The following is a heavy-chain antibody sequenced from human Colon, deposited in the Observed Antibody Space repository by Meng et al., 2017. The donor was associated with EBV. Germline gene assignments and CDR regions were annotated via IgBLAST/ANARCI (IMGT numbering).Heavy chain of an antibody. CDR1: GYSITCGYYS. CDR2: IYQGVNT. CDR3: VRDTRRGGGWFDP. J-gene: IGHJ5*02. Sequence: QLRLPEAGSRLARPSQTLSLTWAVSGYSITCGYYSLTWIRRPPGTGLEWIGYIYQGVNTYYTPSLRSRVTISVDKSRNQFSLKLTSVSAADTAVYYCVRDTRRGGGWFDPWGQGTLVTVSS. V-gene: IGHV4-30-2*01. D-gene: IGHD3-10*01.